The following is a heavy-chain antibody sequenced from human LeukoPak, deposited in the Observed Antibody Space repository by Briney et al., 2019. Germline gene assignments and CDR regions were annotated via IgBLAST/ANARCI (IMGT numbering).Heavy chain of an antibody. J-gene: IGHJ6*03. Sequence: SETLSLTCTVSGGSISSYYWSWIRQPAGKGLEWIGRIYTSGSTNYNPSLKSRVTMSVDTSKNQFSLKLSSVTAADTAVYYCAREYSDSRPPLGLLYYYYYMDVWGKGTTVTVSS. D-gene: IGHD1-26*01. CDR3: AREYSDSRPPLGLLYYYYYMDV. V-gene: IGHV4-4*07. CDR1: GGSISSYY. CDR2: IYTSGST.